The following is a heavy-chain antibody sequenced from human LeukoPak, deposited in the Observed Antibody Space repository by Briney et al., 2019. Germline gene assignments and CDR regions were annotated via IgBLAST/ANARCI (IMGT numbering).Heavy chain of an antibody. J-gene: IGHJ4*02. D-gene: IGHD1-1*01. Sequence: GGSLRLSCAASGFTFSSYAMSWVGQAPGKGLEWVSTISNSDNKPYYADSVKGRFTISRDNSKNTLHLQMNSLTAEDTAMYYCAKATGTLGNWGQGTLVTVSS. CDR2: ISNSDNKP. V-gene: IGHV3-23*01. CDR1: GFTFSSYA. CDR3: AKATGTLGN.